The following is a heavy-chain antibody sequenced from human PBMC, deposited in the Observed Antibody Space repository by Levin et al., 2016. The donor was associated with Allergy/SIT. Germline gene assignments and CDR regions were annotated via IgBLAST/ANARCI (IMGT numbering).Heavy chain of an antibody. D-gene: IGHD3-22*01. V-gene: IGHV3-30*04. CDR3: ARADYYDDSGYYREVDLFGMDF. Sequence: VRQAPGKGSEWLALMSHDATYKYYADSVKGRFTISRDNSKNTLYLQMNSLRAEDTAVYYCARADYYDDSGYYREVDLFGMDFWGQGTTVTVSS. CDR2: MSHDATYK. J-gene: IGHJ6*02.